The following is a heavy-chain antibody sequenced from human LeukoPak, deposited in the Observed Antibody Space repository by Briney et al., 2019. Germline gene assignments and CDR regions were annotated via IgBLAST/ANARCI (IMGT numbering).Heavy chain of an antibody. D-gene: IGHD3-10*01. J-gene: IGHJ3*01. CDR3: AKGRSETYYNDFDF. V-gene: IGHV3-9*01. Sequence: GGSLRLSCAASGFTFDAYAMHWVRQAPGKGLEWVSGISVNSGTIVYADSVKGRFTISRDNAKNPFYLQMDSLRAEDTALYYCAKGRSETYYNDFDFWGQGTTVTVSS. CDR2: ISVNSGTI. CDR1: GFTFDAYA.